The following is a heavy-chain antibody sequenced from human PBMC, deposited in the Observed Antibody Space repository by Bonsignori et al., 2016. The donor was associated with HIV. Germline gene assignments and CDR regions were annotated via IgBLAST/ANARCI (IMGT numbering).Heavy chain of an antibody. Sequence: WIRQPPGKGLEWIGEINHSGSTNYNPSLKSRVTISVDTSKNQFSLKLSSVTAADTAVYYCARGEGDYWGQGTLVTVSS. J-gene: IGHJ4*02. CDR2: INHSGST. CDR3: ARGEGDY. V-gene: IGHV4-34*01.